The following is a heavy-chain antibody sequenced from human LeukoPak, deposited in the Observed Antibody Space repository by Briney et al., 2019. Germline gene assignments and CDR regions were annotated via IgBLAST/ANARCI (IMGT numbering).Heavy chain of an antibody. D-gene: IGHD5-18*01. Sequence: SETLSLTCTVSGGSISSYYWSWIRQPPGKGLEWIGYIYYSGSTNYNPSLKSRVTISVDTSKNQFSLKLSSVTAADTAVYYCASVDTAMAIPHFDYWGQGTLVTVSS. V-gene: IGHV4-59*01. CDR1: GGSISSYY. CDR3: ASVDTAMAIPHFDY. J-gene: IGHJ4*02. CDR2: IYYSGST.